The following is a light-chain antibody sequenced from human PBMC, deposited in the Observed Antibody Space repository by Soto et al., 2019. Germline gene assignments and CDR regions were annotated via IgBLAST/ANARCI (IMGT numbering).Light chain of an antibody. CDR3: QQANSFPLT. Sequence: DIQMTQLPSSMSASVGDRVTITCRASQGISRWLAWYHQKPGKAPNLLIYSASTLHSGVPSRFSGSGSGTDFTLTISRLQPEDFGTYYCQQANSFPLTFVPGTKVDMK. J-gene: IGKJ3*01. V-gene: IGKV1-12*01. CDR1: QGISRW. CDR2: SAS.